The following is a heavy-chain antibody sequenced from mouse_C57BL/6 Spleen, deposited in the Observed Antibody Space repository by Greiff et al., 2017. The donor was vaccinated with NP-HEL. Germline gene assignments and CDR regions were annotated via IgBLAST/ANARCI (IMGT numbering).Heavy chain of an antibody. CDR3: AREGSNYEFAY. D-gene: IGHD2-5*01. CDR2: INPGSGGT. V-gene: IGHV1-54*01. CDR1: GYAFTNYL. Sequence: VKLMESGAELVRPGTSVKVSCKASGYAFTNYLIEWVKQRPGQGLEWIGVINPGSGGTNYNEKFKGKATLTADKSSSTAYMQLSSLTSEDSAVYFCAREGSNYEFAYWGQGTLVTVSA. J-gene: IGHJ3*01.